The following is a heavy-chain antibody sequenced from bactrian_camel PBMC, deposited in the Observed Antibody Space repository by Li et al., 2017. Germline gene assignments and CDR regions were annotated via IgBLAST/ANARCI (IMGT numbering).Heavy chain of an antibody. D-gene: IGHD1*01. Sequence: VQLVESGGGLVQPGGSLRLSCVASGHAWRRYSMGWFRQAPGREREGVAAINSDGSTRYPDSVKDRFIISRDNGKNALYLQMHSLQPEDSAMYYCAAGPYYGRWSEPRNGANFNYWGQGTQVTVS. CDR1: GHAWRRYS. V-gene: IGHV3S57*01. CDR3: AAGPYYGRWSEPRNGANFNY. CDR2: INSDGST. J-gene: IGHJ4*01.